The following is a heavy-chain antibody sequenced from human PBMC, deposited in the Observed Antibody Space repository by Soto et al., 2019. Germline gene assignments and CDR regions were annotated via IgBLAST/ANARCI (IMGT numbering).Heavy chain of an antibody. CDR3: GRNGYCSSGSCYGGIDP. V-gene: IGHV1-8*01. CDR2: MNPNSGNT. CDR1: GYTFTSYD. Sequence: ASVKVSCKASGYTFTSYDINWVRQATGQGLEWMGWMNPNSGNTGYAQKFQGRVTMTRNTSISTAYMELSSLRSEDTAVYYCGRNGYCSSGSCYGGIDPWGQGTLVTVSS. J-gene: IGHJ5*01. D-gene: IGHD2-15*01.